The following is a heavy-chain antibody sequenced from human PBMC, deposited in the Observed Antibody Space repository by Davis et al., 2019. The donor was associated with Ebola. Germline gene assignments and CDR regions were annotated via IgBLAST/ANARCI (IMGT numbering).Heavy chain of an antibody. V-gene: IGHV5-51*01. Sequence: GESLKISCKGSGYSFTSYWIGWVRQKPGKGLEWMGMIYPSDSDTRYSPSFQGQVTISADKSISTAYLQWSSLKASDTAMYYCARHLLWFGELYFDYWGQGTLVTVSS. CDR1: GYSFTSYW. D-gene: IGHD3-10*01. J-gene: IGHJ4*02. CDR2: IYPSDSDT. CDR3: ARHLLWFGELYFDY.